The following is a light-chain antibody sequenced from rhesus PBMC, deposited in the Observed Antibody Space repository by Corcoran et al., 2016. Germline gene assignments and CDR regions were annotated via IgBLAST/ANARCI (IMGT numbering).Light chain of an antibody. CDR1: SSDIGGYNY. CDR2: DVS. V-gene: IGLV2-23*01. Sequence: QAALTQPPSVSGSPGQAVTMTCTGASSDIGGYNYVSWYQQHPGKAPKFLIYDVSKRPSGVSDRFSGSKSGNTASLTISGLQAEDEADYYCSSYAGSNTFIFGVGTRLTVL. J-gene: IGLJ1*01. CDR3: SSYAGSNTFI.